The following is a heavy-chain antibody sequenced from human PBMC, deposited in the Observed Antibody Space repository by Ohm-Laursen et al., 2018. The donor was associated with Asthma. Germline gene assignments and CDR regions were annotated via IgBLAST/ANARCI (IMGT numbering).Heavy chain of an antibody. Sequence: SQTLSLTCTVSGDSFTSGGHYWSWIRQLPGKGLEWIGYIYYTGSTYYNPSLKSRVTISVDTSKKQFSLRLTSVTAADTAVYYCARVHSSSWPSFDYWGQGTLVTVSS. D-gene: IGHD6-13*01. CDR1: GDSFTSGGHY. CDR3: ARVHSSSWPSFDY. V-gene: IGHV4-31*03. J-gene: IGHJ4*02. CDR2: IYYTGST.